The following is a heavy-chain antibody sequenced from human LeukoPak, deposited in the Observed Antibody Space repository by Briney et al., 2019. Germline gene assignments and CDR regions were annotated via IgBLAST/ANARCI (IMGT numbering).Heavy chain of an antibody. Sequence: SETLSLTCTVSGDSISSYYWSWIRQPPGKGLEWIGYIYHSGSTNYNPSLKSRVTISADTSKDQFSLKLASVSAADTAVYYCATGYSSTWYYFDYWGQGTLVTVSS. CDR3: ATGYSSTWYYFDY. J-gene: IGHJ4*02. CDR1: GDSISSYY. CDR2: IYHSGST. D-gene: IGHD6-13*01. V-gene: IGHV4-59*01.